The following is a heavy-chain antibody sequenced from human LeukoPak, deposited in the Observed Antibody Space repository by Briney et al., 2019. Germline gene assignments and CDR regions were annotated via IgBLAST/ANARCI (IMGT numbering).Heavy chain of an antibody. CDR1: GGSISSGSYY. CDR2: IYTSGIF. D-gene: IGHD3-10*01. V-gene: IGHV4-61*02. CDR3: ARVRGAPPKRATFDY. J-gene: IGHJ4*02. Sequence: SQTLSLTCTVSGGSISSGSYYWSWIRQPAGKGLEWIGRIYTSGIFNYNPSLKSRVTISVDTSKNQFSLKLSSVTAADTAVYYCARVRGAPPKRATFDYWGQGTLVTVSS.